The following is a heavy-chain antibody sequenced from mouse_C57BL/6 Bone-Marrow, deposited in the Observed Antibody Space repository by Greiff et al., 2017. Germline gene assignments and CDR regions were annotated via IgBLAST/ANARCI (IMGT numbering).Heavy chain of an antibody. J-gene: IGHJ4*01. CDR1: GFTFSDYG. CDR2: ISNLAYSI. Sequence: EVKLVESGGGLVQPRGSLKLSCAASGFTFSDYGMAWVRQAPRKGPEWVAFISNLAYSIYSADTVTGRFTISRENAKNTLYLEMSSLRSEDTAMYYCARQLSYAMDYWGQGTSVTVSS. D-gene: IGHD3-2*02. CDR3: ARQLSYAMDY. V-gene: IGHV5-15*04.